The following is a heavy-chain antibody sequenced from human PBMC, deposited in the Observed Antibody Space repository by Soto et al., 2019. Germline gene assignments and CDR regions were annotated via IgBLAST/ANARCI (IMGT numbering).Heavy chain of an antibody. Sequence: EVQLLESGGGLVQPGGSLRLSCAASGFTFSSYAMSWVRQAPGKGLEWVSAISGSGGSTYYADSVKGRFTISRDNSKNTLYLQMNSLRAEDTAVYYCAKDRLPYGGYPYYCDYWGQGTLVTVSS. CDR1: GFTFSSYA. D-gene: IGHD5-12*01. J-gene: IGHJ4*02. CDR2: ISGSGGST. CDR3: AKDRLPYGGYPYYCDY. V-gene: IGHV3-23*01.